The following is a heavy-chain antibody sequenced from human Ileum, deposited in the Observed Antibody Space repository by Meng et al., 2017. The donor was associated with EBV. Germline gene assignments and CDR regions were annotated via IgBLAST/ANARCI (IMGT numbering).Heavy chain of an antibody. CDR1: GDSISSNNW. CDR2: IYHSGRN. D-gene: IGHD4-17*01. J-gene: IGHJ4*02. V-gene: IGHV4-4*02. Sequence: HVQVGDPGRGLGSPSGTLSLTGAVSGDSISSNNWWSWVRQPQGKGLEWIGEIYHSGRNNYNPSFKSRVTMSVDKSKNQISMNLSYVTAADTAVYYCASGRDYAWHSWGRGTLVTVSS. CDR3: ASGRDYAWHS.